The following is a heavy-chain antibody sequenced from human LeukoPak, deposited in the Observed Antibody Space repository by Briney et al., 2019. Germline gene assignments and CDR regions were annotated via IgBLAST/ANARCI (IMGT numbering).Heavy chain of an antibody. CDR2: ISGSGGST. CDR3: ARGSGYERYFDY. D-gene: IGHD5-12*01. Sequence: GGSLRLSCAASGFSFSSNAMSWVRQAPGKGLEWVSAISGSGGSTYYADSVKGRFTISRDNAKNSLYLQMNSLRAEDTAVYYCARGSGYERYFDYWGQGTLVTVSS. J-gene: IGHJ4*02. V-gene: IGHV3-23*01. CDR1: GFSFSSNA.